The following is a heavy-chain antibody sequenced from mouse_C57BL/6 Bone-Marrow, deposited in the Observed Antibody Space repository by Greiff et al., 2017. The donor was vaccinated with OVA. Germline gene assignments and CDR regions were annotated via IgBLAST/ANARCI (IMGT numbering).Heavy chain of an antibody. CDR1: GYTFTDYY. CDR2: IYPGSGNT. D-gene: IGHD1-1*01. J-gene: IGHJ4*01. Sequence: VQLQQSGAELVRPGASVKLSCKASGYTFTDYYITWVQQRPGQGLEWIARIYPGSGNTYYNEKFKGKATLTAEKSSSTAYMQHSSLTSEDSAVYCCARADYYGSSYDAMDYWGQGTSVTVSS. CDR3: ARADYYGSSYDAMDY. V-gene: IGHV1-76*01.